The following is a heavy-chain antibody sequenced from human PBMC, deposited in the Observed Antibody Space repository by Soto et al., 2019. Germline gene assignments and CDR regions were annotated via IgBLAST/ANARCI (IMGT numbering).Heavy chain of an antibody. V-gene: IGHV1-18*01. D-gene: IGHD3-10*01. Sequence: ASVKVSCKASGYTFTSYGISWVRQAPGQGLEWMGWISAYNGNTNYAQKLQGRVTMTTDTSTSTAYMELRSLRSDDTAVYYCATTLPYYYGSGKYDYWGQGTLVTVSS. CDR3: ATTLPYYYGSGKYDY. CDR2: ISAYNGNT. J-gene: IGHJ4*02. CDR1: GYTFTSYG.